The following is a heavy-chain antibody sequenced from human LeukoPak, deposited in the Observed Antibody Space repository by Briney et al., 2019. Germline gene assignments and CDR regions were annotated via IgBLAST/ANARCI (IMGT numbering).Heavy chain of an antibody. D-gene: IGHD2-8*01. J-gene: IGHJ4*02. CDR3: ARRRIRGVCYFDY. V-gene: IGHV4-34*01. CDR1: GGSFSGYY. CDR2: INHSGST. Sequence: SETLSLTCAVYGGSFSGYYWSWIRQPPGKGLEWIGEINHSGSTNYNPSLKSRVTISVDTSKNQFSLKLSSVTAADTAVYYCARRRIRGVCYFDYWGQGTLVTVSS.